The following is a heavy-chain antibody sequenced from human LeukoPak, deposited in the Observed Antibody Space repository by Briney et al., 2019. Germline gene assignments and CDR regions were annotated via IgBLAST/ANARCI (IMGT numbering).Heavy chain of an antibody. CDR3: ARATSVTAASY. CDR2: ISSTGITT. V-gene: IGHV3-48*01. J-gene: IGHJ4*02. Sequence: PGGSLRLSCGASEFTFSSYSMNWVRQAPGKGLEWVSYISSTGITTYYVDSVKGRFTISRDNAKNSLYLEMSSLRAEDTAVYYCARATSVTAASYWGQGTLVTVSS. CDR1: EFTFSSYS. D-gene: IGHD4-17*01.